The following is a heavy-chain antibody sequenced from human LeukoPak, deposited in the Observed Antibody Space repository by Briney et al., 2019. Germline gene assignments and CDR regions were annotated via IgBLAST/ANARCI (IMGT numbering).Heavy chain of an antibody. Sequence: AASVKVSCKASGYTFTAYYMHWVRQAPGQGLEWMGWINPTSGGTNSAQKFQGRVTMTRDTSISTAYMELSRLRSDDTAVYYCARDSTAAAGTSITYYYYYMDVWGKGTTVTVSS. CDR3: ARDSTAAAGTSITYYYYYMDV. CDR2: INPTSGGT. V-gene: IGHV1-2*02. D-gene: IGHD6-13*01. CDR1: GYTFTAYY. J-gene: IGHJ6*03.